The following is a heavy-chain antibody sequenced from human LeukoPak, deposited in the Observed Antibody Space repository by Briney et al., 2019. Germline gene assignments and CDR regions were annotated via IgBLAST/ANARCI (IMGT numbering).Heavy chain of an antibody. J-gene: IGHJ4*02. V-gene: IGHV1-3*01. CDR1: GYNFISYG. CDR2: INAGNGNT. Sequence: ASVKVSCKASGYNFISYGMHWVRQAPGQRLEWMGWINAGNGNTKYPQKFQGRVTITRDTSASIVYMELSSLASEDTAVYYCARYGSGTYYNLWYFDYWGQGTLVTVSS. D-gene: IGHD3-10*01. CDR3: ARYGSGTYYNLWYFDY.